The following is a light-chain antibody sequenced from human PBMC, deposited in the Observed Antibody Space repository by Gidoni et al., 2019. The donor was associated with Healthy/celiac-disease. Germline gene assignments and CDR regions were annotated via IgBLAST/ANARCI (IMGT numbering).Light chain of an antibody. CDR1: QSVSSY. CDR2: DAS. CDR3: QRRTNWSRT. V-gene: IGKV3-11*01. Sequence: PAALSLSPGEGATLSCRASQSVSSYLAWYQKNPGQAPRLLIFDASNRATGFPASFTGRGPGTNSTLTFSSLEPESFPLNYFQRRTNWSRTFGQGTKVEIK. J-gene: IGKJ1*01.